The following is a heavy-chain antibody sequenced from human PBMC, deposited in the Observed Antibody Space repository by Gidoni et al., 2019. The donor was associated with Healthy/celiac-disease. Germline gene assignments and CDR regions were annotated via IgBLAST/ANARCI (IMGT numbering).Heavy chain of an antibody. CDR2: INPRGGST. V-gene: IGHV1-46*01. CDR3: AREEGSPGLDY. D-gene: IGHD2-15*01. Sequence: VHLPRGQGLEWMGIINPRGGSTSYAQKFQGRVTMTRDTSTSTVYMELSSLRSEDTAVYYCAREEGSPGLDYWGQGTLVTVSS. J-gene: IGHJ4*02.